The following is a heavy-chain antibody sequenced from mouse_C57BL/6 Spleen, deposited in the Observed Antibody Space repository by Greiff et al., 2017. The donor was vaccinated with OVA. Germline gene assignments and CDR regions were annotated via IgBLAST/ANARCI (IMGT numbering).Heavy chain of an antibody. J-gene: IGHJ2*01. CDR2: ISSGSSTI. D-gene: IGHD2-12*01. CDR1: GFTFSDYG. V-gene: IGHV5-17*01. Sequence: EVKLVESGGGLVKPGGSLTLSCAASGFTFSDYGMHWVRQAPEKGLEWVAYISSGSSTIYYADTVKGRFTISRDNAKNTLFLQMTSLRSEDTAMYYCARGAYYSNYLDYWGQGTTLTVSA. CDR3: ARGAYYSNYLDY.